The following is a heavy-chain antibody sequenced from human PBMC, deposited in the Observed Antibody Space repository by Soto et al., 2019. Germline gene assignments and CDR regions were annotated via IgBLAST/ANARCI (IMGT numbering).Heavy chain of an antibody. CDR3: ARSITAIVVEEPGDYYYGMDV. D-gene: IGHD3-22*01. V-gene: IGHV1-2*04. CDR2: INPNSGGT. CDR1: GYTFTGYY. J-gene: IGHJ6*02. Sequence: GASVKVSCKASGYTFTGYYMHWVRQAPGQGLEWMGWINPNSGGTNYAQKFQGWVTMTRDTSISTAYMELSRLRSDDTAVYYCARSITAIVVEEPGDYYYGMDVWGQGTTVTVSS.